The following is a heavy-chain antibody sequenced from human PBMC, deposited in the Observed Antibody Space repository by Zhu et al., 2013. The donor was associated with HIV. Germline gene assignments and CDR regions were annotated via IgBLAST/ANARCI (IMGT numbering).Heavy chain of an antibody. V-gene: IGHV1-46*01. Sequence: QVQLVQSGAEVKKPGASMKLSCKASGYTFTNYYLHWVRQAPGQGLEWMGLIYPGDSSTSYPQKFQGRVTLTRDVSTSTLYMEVSSLTSEDTAVYYCARVGIRGVWGQGTLVTVSS. J-gene: IGHJ4*02. CDR3: ARVGIRGV. D-gene: IGHD2-15*01. CDR2: IYPGDSST. CDR1: GYTFTNYY.